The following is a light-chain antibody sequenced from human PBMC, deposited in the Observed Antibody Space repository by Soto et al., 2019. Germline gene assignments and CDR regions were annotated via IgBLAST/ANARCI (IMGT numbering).Light chain of an antibody. V-gene: IGKV3-15*01. J-gene: IGKJ4*01. CDR2: DAF. Sequence: EIVMTQSPATLSVSPGERATLSCRASQSVNSHLAWYQQNPGQSPRLLIYDAFTRATDIPARFNGSASGTEFTLTINGLQSADFAVYYCQQYSNWSPLTFGGGTKVEI. CDR1: QSVNSH. CDR3: QQYSNWSPLT.